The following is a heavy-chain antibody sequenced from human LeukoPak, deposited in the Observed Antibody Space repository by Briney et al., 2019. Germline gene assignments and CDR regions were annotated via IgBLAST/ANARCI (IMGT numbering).Heavy chain of an antibody. CDR3: ARIEGYCSSASCYTWDYFDY. V-gene: IGHV4-4*07. J-gene: IGHJ4*02. CDR2: LYTSGST. D-gene: IGHD2-2*02. CDR1: GGSISSFY. Sequence: SETLSLTCTVSGGSISSFYWSWIRQPAGKGLEWIGRLYTSGSTNYNPSLKSRVTMSVDTSKNQFSLNLRSVTAADTAVYYCARIEGYCSSASCYTWDYFDYWGQGTLVTVSS.